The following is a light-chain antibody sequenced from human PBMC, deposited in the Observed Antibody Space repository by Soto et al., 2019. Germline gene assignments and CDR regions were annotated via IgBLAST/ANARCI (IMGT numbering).Light chain of an antibody. J-gene: IGLJ1*01. Sequence: HSVLTQPPSVSGAPGQRVTISCTGSSSNIGAGYDVHWYQQLPGTAPKLLIYGNSNRPSGVPDRFSGSKSGTSASLAITGLQAEDEADYYCQSYDNSLSGSGVFGTGTKVTVL. CDR3: QSYDNSLSGSGV. V-gene: IGLV1-40*01. CDR2: GNS. CDR1: SSNIGAGYD.